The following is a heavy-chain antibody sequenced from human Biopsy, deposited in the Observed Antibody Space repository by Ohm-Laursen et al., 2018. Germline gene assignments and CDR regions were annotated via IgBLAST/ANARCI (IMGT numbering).Heavy chain of an antibody. CDR1: GITVSGNY. CDR2: IYLGGTT. Sequence: GSLRLSCAASGITVSGNYMTWVRQAPGKGLEWVSVIYLGGTTYYADSVKGRFTISRDNSKNMVYLQMNSLRAEGTALYYCARDYTWNYVGIGYWGHGTLVTVSS. D-gene: IGHD1-7*01. CDR3: ARDYTWNYVGIGY. J-gene: IGHJ4*01. V-gene: IGHV3-53*01.